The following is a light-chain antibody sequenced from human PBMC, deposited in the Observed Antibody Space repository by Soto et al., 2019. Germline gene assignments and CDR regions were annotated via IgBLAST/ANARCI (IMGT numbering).Light chain of an antibody. Sequence: SYELTQPPSVSVAPGQPASITCGGNKIGGKSVHWYQQKPGQAPVLVVHDDSDRPSGIPERFSGSNSGKTATLTISRVEAGDGADYYWQGWYSSIDHPVSGGGPKLTVL. CDR2: DDS. CDR3: QGWYSSIDHPV. J-gene: IGLJ2*01. V-gene: IGLV3-21*02. CDR1: KIGGKS.